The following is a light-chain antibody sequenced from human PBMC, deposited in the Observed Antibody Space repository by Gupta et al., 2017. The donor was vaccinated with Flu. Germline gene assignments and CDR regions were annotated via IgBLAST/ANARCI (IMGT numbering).Light chain of an antibody. J-gene: IGKJ4*01. V-gene: IGKV1-39*01. Sequence: DSKMSLYPSSLSASVGARVTITCRASQSISSYLNWYQQKPGKAPKLLIYAASSLQSGVPSRFSGSGSGTDFTLTISSLQPEDFATYYCQQSYSTPHTFGGGTKVEIK. CDR3: QQSYSTPHT. CDR2: AAS. CDR1: QSISSY.